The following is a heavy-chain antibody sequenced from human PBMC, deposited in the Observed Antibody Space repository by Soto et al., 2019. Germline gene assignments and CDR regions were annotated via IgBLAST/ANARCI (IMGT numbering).Heavy chain of an antibody. CDR2: ISYDGSNK. Sequence: QVQLVESGGGVVQPGRSLRLSCAASGFTFSSYAMHWVRQAPGKGLEWVAVISYDGSNKYYADSVKGRFTISRDNSKNRLYLQMNSLRAEDTAVYYCARDLGCISTSCYPGGAYYYGMDVWGQGTTVTVSS. CDR1: GFTFSSYA. V-gene: IGHV3-30-3*01. D-gene: IGHD2-2*01. J-gene: IGHJ6*02. CDR3: ARDLGCISTSCYPGGAYYYGMDV.